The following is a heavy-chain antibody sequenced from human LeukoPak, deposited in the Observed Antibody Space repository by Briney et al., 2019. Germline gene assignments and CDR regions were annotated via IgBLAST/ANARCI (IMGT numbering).Heavy chain of an antibody. CDR2: ISGSGGST. V-gene: IGHV3-23*01. CDR1: GFTFSSYA. Sequence: GGSLRLSCAASGFTFSSYAMSWVRQAPGRGLEWVAAISGSGGSTYYADSVKGRFTISRDNSKNTLYLQVNSLRPEDTAAYYCAKDGANYGDYLLNYYYMDVWGKGTTVTVSS. D-gene: IGHD4-17*01. J-gene: IGHJ6*03. CDR3: AKDGANYGDYLLNYYYMDV.